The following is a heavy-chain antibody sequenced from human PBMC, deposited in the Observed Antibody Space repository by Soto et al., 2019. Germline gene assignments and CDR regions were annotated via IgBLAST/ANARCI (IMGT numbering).Heavy chain of an antibody. V-gene: IGHV1-2*04. CDR1: GYTFTGYY. J-gene: IGHJ6*02. CDR2: INPNSGGT. Sequence: ASVKVSCKASGYTFTGYYMHWVRQAPGQGLEWMGWINPNSGGTNYAQKFQGWVTMTRDTSISTAYMELSRPRSDDTAVYYCARVDTAMVLVYGMDVWGQGTTVTVSS. D-gene: IGHD5-18*01. CDR3: ARVDTAMVLVYGMDV.